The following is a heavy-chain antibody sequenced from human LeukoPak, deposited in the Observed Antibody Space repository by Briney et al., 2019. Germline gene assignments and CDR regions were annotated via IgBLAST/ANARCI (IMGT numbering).Heavy chain of an antibody. J-gene: IGHJ3*02. Sequence: GGSLRLSCAVSGITFSSDWISWVRQAPGKGLEWVANIKQDGSEKYYVDSVKGRFAISRDNAKNSLYLQMNSLRAEDTAVYYCARSDSSSWYLAYAFNIWGQGTLVTVSS. CDR3: ARSDSSSWYLAYAFNI. CDR1: GITFSSDW. D-gene: IGHD6-13*01. CDR2: IKQDGSEK. V-gene: IGHV3-7*01.